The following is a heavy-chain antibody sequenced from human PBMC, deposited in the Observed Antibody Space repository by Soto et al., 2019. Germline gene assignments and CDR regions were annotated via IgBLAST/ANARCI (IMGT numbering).Heavy chain of an antibody. CDR1: GGSFSGYY. CDR3: ARGPKYQLGGFDY. Sequence: QVQLQQWGAGLLKPSETLSLTCAVYGGSFSGYYWSWIRQPPGKGLEWIGEINHSGSTNYNPSLKTRVTISVDTSKNQFSLKLSSVPAPDTAVYYCARGPKYQLGGFDYWGQGTLVTVSS. CDR2: INHSGST. J-gene: IGHJ4*02. D-gene: IGHD2-2*01. V-gene: IGHV4-34*01.